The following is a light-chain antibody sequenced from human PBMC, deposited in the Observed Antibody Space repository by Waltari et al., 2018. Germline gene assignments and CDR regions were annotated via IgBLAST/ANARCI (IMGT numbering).Light chain of an antibody. Sequence: QSVLTQPPSASGTPGQRVTISCSGRPSNLGRNTLNWYQHLPGTAPKPLIYSNNPRHSGVPDRFSGSKSDTSASLVISGLKSEDEAEYYCAAWDDSLSGDVFGTGTKVTVL. J-gene: IGLJ1*01. CDR3: AAWDDSLSGDV. CDR1: PSNLGRNT. CDR2: SNN. V-gene: IGLV1-44*01.